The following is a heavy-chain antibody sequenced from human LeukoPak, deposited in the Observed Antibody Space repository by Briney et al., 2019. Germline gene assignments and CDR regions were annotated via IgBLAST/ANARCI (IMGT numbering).Heavy chain of an antibody. V-gene: IGHV4-59*08. CDR3: ATSGWFGESPFDY. Sequence: SETLSLTCTVSGGSISSYYWSWIRQPPGKGLEWIGYIYYSGSTNYNPSLKSRVTISADTSKNQFSLKLSSVTAADTAVYYCATSGWFGESPFDYWGQGTLVTVSS. D-gene: IGHD3-10*01. CDR1: GGSISSYY. CDR2: IYYSGST. J-gene: IGHJ4*02.